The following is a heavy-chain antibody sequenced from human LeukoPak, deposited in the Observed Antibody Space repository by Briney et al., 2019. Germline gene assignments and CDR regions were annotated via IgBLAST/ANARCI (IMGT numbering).Heavy chain of an antibody. J-gene: IGHJ4*02. D-gene: IGHD1-26*01. CDR1: GFTFSSYA. Sequence: GGSLRLSCAASGFTFSSYAMSWVRQAPGKGLEWVSSISTSSSYIYYADSVKGRFTISRDNAKNSLYLQMNSLRAEDTAVYYCARIGVSSKTRGDYFDYWGQGTPVTVSS. CDR3: ARIGVSSKTRGDYFDY. CDR2: ISTSSSYI. V-gene: IGHV3-21*01.